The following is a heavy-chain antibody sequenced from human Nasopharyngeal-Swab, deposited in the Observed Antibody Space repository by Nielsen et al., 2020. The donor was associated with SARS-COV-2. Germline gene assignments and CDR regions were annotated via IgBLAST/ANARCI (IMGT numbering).Heavy chain of an antibody. CDR2: ISSSGSNI. CDR1: GFTFNYYS. Sequence: GESLKISCAASGFTFNYYSMNWVRQAPGKGLEWVSYISSSGSNIFYADSVKGRFTISRDNAKNSLYLQMNSLRAEDTAVYYCAAEKYPPGGFDPWGQGTLVTVSS. CDR3: AAEKYPPGGFDP. V-gene: IGHV3-48*04. J-gene: IGHJ5*02. D-gene: IGHD3-10*01.